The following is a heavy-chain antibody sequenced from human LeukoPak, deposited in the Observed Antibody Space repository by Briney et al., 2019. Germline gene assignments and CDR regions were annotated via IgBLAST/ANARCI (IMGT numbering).Heavy chain of an antibody. CDR2: IYYSGST. V-gene: IGHV4-31*03. Sequence: PSETLSLTCTVSGGSISSGGYYWSWIRQHPGKGLEWIGYIYYSGSTYYNPSLKSRVTISVDTSKNQFSLKLSSVTAADTAVYYCCIVIAAAGTVDYWGQGTLVTVSS. CDR3: CIVIAAAGTVDY. CDR1: GGSISSGGYY. J-gene: IGHJ4*02. D-gene: IGHD6-13*01.